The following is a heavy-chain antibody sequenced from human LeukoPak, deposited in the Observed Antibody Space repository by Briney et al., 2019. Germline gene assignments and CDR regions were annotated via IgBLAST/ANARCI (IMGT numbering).Heavy chain of an antibody. CDR1: GFTFSSHS. D-gene: IGHD2-8*02. CDR3: ARDSQPRLRVAAFDY. J-gene: IGHJ4*02. Sequence: GGSLRLSCAASGFTFSSHSMNWVRQAPGKGLEWVSYISSSSSTIYYADSVKGRFTISRDNAKNSLYLQMNSLRAEDTAVYYCARDSQPRLRVAAFDYWGQGTLVTVSS. CDR2: ISSSSSTI. V-gene: IGHV3-48*01.